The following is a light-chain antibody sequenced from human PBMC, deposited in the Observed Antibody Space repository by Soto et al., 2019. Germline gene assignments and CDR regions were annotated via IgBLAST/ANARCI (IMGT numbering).Light chain of an antibody. CDR3: QQYCSSLLT. Sequence: EIVLTQSPGTLSLSPGERATLSCRASQSVSSSYLAWYQQKHGQAPRLLIYGASSRATGIPERFSGRGSGTDFTLNISRLEPEDFAVYYCQQYCSSLLTFGGGTKVDIK. V-gene: IGKV3-20*01. CDR1: QSVSSSY. CDR2: GAS. J-gene: IGKJ4*01.